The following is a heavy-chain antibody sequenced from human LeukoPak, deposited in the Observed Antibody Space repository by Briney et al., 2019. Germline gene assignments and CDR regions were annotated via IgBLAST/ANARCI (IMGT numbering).Heavy chain of an antibody. Sequence: SETLSLTCTVSGGSISSYYWSWIRQPPGKGPEWIGYIYYSGSTNYNPSLKSRVTISVDTSKNQFSLKLSSVTAADTAVYYCARGAHRGGYGPIPELDYWGQGTLVTVSS. CDR3: ARGAHRGGYGPIPELDY. CDR1: GGSISSYY. J-gene: IGHJ4*02. V-gene: IGHV4-59*01. D-gene: IGHD3-16*01. CDR2: IYYSGST.